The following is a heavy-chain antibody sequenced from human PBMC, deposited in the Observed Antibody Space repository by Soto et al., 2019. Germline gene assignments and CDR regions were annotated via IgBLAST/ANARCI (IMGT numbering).Heavy chain of an antibody. J-gene: IGHJ4*02. D-gene: IGHD2-2*01. CDR2: ISAYNGNT. CDR1: GYTFTSYG. V-gene: IGHV1-18*01. Sequence: GASVKVSCKASGYTFTSYGISWVRQAPGQGLEWMGWISAYNGNTNYAQKLQGRVTMTTDTSTSTAYMELRSLRSDDTAVYYCARDGRAPYCSSTSCHKRTFDYWGQGTLVTVSS. CDR3: ARDGRAPYCSSTSCHKRTFDY.